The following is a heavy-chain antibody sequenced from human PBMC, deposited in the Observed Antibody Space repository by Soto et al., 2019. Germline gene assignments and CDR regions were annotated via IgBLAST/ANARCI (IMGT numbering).Heavy chain of an antibody. Sequence: GGSLRLSCAASGFTFSSYEMNWVRQAPGKGLEWVSYISSSGSTIYYADSVKGRFTISRDNAKNSLYLQMNSLRAEDTAVYYCARMGQWRVPGDYYYGMDVWGQGTSVTVSS. J-gene: IGHJ6*02. CDR2: ISSSGSTI. D-gene: IGHD6-19*01. V-gene: IGHV3-48*03. CDR1: GFTFSSYE. CDR3: ARMGQWRVPGDYYYGMDV.